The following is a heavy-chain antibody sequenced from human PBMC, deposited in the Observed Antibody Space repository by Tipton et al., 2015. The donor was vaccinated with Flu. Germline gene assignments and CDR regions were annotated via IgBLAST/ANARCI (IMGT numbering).Heavy chain of an antibody. CDR3: ARDKGKWFDP. CDR1: GGSISSGNYF. Sequence: TLSLTCTVSGGSISSGNYFWNWIRQPAGKGLEWIGRIHTSGTTYYKPSLKRRVTISLDTSKNHFSLRLTSVTAADTAVYYCARDKGKWFDPWGQETLVTVSS. CDR2: IHTSGTT. V-gene: IGHV4-61*02. D-gene: IGHD3-10*01. J-gene: IGHJ5*02.